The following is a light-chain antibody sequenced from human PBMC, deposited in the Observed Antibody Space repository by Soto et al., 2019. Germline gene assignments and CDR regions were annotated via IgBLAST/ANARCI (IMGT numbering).Light chain of an antibody. CDR3: NSYTSSSTLV. J-gene: IGLJ2*01. CDR1: SSDVGGYNY. Sequence: QSVLTQPASVSGSPGQSITISCTGTSSDVGGYNYVSWYQQHPGKAPKLLIFDVSNRPSGVSNRFSGSKSGNTASLTISGLQAEDEVDYFCNSYTSSSTLVFGGGTQLTVL. V-gene: IGLV2-14*03. CDR2: DVS.